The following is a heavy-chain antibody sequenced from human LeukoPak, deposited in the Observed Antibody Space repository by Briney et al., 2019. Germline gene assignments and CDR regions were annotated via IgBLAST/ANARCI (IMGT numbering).Heavy chain of an antibody. V-gene: IGHV3-21*01. J-gene: IGHJ3*02. CDR3: ARDPYYDSSGYYSLGAFDI. CDR2: ISSSSSYI. CDR1: GFTFSSYS. D-gene: IGHD3-22*01. Sequence: KPGGSLRLSCAASGFTFSSYSMNWVRQAPGKGLEWVSSISSSSSYIYYADSVKGRFTISRDNAKNSLYLQMNSLRAEDTAVYYCARDPYYDSSGYYSLGAFDIWGQGTMVTVSS.